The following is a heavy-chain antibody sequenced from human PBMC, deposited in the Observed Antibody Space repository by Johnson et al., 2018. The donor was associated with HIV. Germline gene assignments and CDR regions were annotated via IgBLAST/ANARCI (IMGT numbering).Heavy chain of an antibody. Sequence: QVQLVESGGGVVQPGRSLRLSCAASGFTFSDYAMHWVRQAPGKGLEWVAVISYAGSNKYYADSVQGRFTISRDNAKKLLDIQMSGLTGEATATNYCARESTPWGGDYVGYSFDLWGQGTTVTVTS. CDR3: ARESTPWGGDYVGYSFDL. CDR2: ISYAGSNK. V-gene: IGHV3-30*04. D-gene: IGHD4-17*01. CDR1: GFTFSDYA. J-gene: IGHJ3*01.